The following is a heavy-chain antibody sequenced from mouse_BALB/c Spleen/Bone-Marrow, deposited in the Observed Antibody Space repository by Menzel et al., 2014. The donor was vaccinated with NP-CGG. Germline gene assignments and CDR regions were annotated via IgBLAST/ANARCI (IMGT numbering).Heavy chain of an antibody. J-gene: IGHJ3*01. V-gene: IGHV5-6-3*01. CDR3: ARVGYYVGFAY. CDR1: GFTFSNYG. D-gene: IGHD2-3*01. Sequence: EVKLVESGGGLVQPGGSLKLSCAASGFTFSNYGMSWVRQTPDKRLELVATINSNGDTTYYSDSVKGRFTISRDNAKNTLYLQMNSLKSEDTAMYYCARVGYYVGFAYWGQGTLVTVTA. CDR2: INSNGDTT.